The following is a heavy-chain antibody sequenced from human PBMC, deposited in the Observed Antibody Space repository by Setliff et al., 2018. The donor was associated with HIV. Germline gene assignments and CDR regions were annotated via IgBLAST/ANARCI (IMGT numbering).Heavy chain of an antibody. V-gene: IGHV4-59*01. CDR3: ARSVGYSYGTGY. CDR1: GYSISNGYY. J-gene: IGHJ4*02. Sequence: SETLSLTCSVSGYSISNGYYWGWFRQSPGKGLEWIGYIYYSGSTNYNPSLKSRVTISVDTSKNQFSLKLSSVTAADTAVYYCARSVGYSYGTGYWGQGTLVTVSS. D-gene: IGHD5-18*01. CDR2: IYYSGST.